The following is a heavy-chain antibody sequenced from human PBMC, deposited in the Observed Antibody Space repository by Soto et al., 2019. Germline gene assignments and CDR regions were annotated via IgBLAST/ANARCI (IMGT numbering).Heavy chain of an antibody. V-gene: IGHV3-64*02. CDR1: GFTFSTYP. Sequence: GPLRLSGAASGFTFSTYPTHRVGQAPGKGLEYVSAISSNGGSTYYVDSVKGRFTISRDNSENTLYLQMGSLRAEDMAVYYCARGPYYDPIHYFDYWGQGALVTVSS. J-gene: IGHJ4*02. D-gene: IGHD3-3*01. CDR3: ARGPYYDPIHYFDY. CDR2: ISSNGGST.